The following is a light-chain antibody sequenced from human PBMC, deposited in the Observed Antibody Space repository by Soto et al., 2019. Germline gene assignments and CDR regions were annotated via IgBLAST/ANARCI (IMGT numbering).Light chain of an antibody. CDR2: GAS. CDR1: QSVSDN. Sequence: EIVMTQSPATLSVSPGERATLSCRAGQSVSDNLAWYQQRPGQAPRLLFYGASTRATGVPVRFSAGGSGTEFTLTISSLQSEDFAVYYCQQYDNWRTFGQGTKVDIK. J-gene: IGKJ1*01. V-gene: IGKV3-15*01. CDR3: QQYDNWRT.